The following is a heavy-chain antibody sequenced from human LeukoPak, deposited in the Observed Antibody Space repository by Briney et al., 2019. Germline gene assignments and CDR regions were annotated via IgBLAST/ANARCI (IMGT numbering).Heavy chain of an antibody. CDR3: AREVLNPTIVPTPYYFDY. V-gene: IGHV3-21*01. D-gene: IGHD2-8*01. J-gene: IGHJ4*02. Sequence: GGSLRLSCAASGFTFSSYSMNWVRQAPGKELEWVSSISSSSSYIYYADSVKGRFTISRDNAKNSLYLQMNSLRAEDTAVYYCAREVLNPTIVPTPYYFDYWGQGTLVTVSS. CDR1: GFTFSSYS. CDR2: ISSSSSYI.